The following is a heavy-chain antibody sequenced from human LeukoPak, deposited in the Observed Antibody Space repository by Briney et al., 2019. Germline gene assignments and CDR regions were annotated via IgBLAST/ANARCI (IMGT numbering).Heavy chain of an antibody. CDR1: GGSFSGYY. Sequence: SETLSLTCAVYGGSFSGYYWSWIRQPPGKGLEWIGEVNHSGSTNYNPSLKSRVTISVDTSKNQFSLKLSSVTAVDTAVYYCARVRTTTTSGFDYWGQGTLVTVSS. V-gene: IGHV4-34*01. CDR3: ARVRTTTTSGFDY. CDR2: VNHSGST. J-gene: IGHJ4*02. D-gene: IGHD5-12*01.